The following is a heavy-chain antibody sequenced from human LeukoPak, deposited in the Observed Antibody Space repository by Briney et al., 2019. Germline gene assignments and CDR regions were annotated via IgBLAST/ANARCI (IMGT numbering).Heavy chain of an antibody. V-gene: IGHV3-23*01. D-gene: IGHD2-21*02. Sequence: GGPLRLSCAASGFTFSSYAMSWVRQAPGKGLEWVSGISGSGGSTYHADSVKGRFTISRDNAKNTLYLHMNSLRGEDTAVYYCAAGLIMVTAFDYWGQGTRVTVSS. CDR2: ISGSGGST. J-gene: IGHJ4*02. CDR3: AAGLIMVTAFDY. CDR1: GFTFSSYA.